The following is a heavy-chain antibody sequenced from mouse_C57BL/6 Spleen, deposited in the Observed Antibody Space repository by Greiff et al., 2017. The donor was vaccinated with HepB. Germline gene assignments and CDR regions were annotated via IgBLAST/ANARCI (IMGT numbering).Heavy chain of an antibody. V-gene: IGHV1-62-2*01. J-gene: IGHJ1*03. CDR2: FYPGSGSI. Sequence: VQVVESGAELVKPGASVKLSCKASGYTFTEYTIHWVKQRSGQGLEWIGWFYPGSGSIKYNEKFKDKATLTADKSSSTVYMELSRLTSEDSAVYFCARHEKDYYGSRSPFDVWGTGTTVTVSS. CDR3: ARHEKDYYGSRSPFDV. CDR1: GYTFTEYT. D-gene: IGHD1-1*01.